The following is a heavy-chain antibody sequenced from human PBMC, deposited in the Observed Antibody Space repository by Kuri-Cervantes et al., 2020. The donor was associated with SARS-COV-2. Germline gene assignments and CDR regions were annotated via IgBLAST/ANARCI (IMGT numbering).Heavy chain of an antibody. V-gene: IGHV3-48*03. CDR2: ISSSGSTI. D-gene: IGHD3-16*01. Sequence: GESLKISCAASGFTFSSYEMNWVRQAPGKGLEWVSYISSSGSTIYYADSVKGRFTISRDNAKNSLYLQMNSLRAEDTAVYYCARGGSSQENYYYYYYMDVWGKGTTVTVSS. CDR1: GFTFSSYE. J-gene: IGHJ6*03. CDR3: ARGGSSQENYYYYYYMDV.